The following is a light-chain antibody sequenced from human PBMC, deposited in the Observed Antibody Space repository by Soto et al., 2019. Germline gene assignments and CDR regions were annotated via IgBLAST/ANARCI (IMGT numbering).Light chain of an antibody. CDR3: MQDLQTPWK. Sequence: DLVMTQSPLSLPVTPGEPASISCRSSQSIMNSDGYNYLQWYMQKPGQSPHLLIYLGSNRGSGVPDRFSGSGSGTGFTLKISRVEAEDVGVYDSMQDLQTPWKFGQGTKVEIK. J-gene: IGKJ1*01. CDR1: QSIMNSDGYNY. V-gene: IGKV2-28*01. CDR2: LGS.